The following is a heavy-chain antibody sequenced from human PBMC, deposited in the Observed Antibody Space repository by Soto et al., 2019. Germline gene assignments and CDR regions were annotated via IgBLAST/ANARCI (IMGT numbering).Heavy chain of an antibody. CDR3: VRECIVEATIFYS. Sequence: SRTPYITRAVYDESLSSGLYYWTWIRQPTGKGLEWIGYISHLGSSKYNPSLNSRDTISLDTSKSQFSLRLTSVTAADTAVYFLVRECIVEATIFYSCG. V-gene: IGHV4-61*01. CDR1: DESLSSGLYY. J-gene: IGHJ5*01. CDR2: ISHLGSS. D-gene: IGHD1-26*01.